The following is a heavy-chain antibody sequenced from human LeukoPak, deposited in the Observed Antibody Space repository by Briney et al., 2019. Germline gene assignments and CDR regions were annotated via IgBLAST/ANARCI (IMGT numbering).Heavy chain of an antibody. Sequence: GGSLRLSCAASGFTFNNYAMYWVRQAPGKGLEWISGIFGSGGSAHYADSVKGRFTISRDNSKNTVYLQLDSLRVEDTAVYYCGKTTVGYSSGRYPGWPVDYWGQGALITVSS. CDR3: GKTTVGYSSGRYPGWPVDY. D-gene: IGHD2-15*01. CDR1: GFTFNNYA. J-gene: IGHJ4*02. V-gene: IGHV3-23*01. CDR2: IFGSGGSA.